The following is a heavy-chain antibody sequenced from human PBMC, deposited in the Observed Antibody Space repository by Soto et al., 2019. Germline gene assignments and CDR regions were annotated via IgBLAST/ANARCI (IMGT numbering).Heavy chain of an antibody. V-gene: IGHV6-1*01. D-gene: IGHD1-26*01. CDR2: TYYRSKWYD. Sequence: QVQLQQSGPGLVKPSQTLSLTCAISGDSVSSNSAAWSWIRQSPSRGLEWLGRTYYRSKWYDDFAVSVKSRITINPDTSKNQFSLQLSSVTPEDTAVYYCAREPQSGNYFHYYGLDVWGHGTTVTVSS. CDR3: AREPQSGNYFHYYGLDV. CDR1: GDSVSSNSAA. J-gene: IGHJ6*02.